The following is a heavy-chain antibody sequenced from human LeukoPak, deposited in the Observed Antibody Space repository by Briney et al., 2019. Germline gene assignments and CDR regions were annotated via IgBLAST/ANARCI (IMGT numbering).Heavy chain of an antibody. Sequence: GGSLRLSCAASGFTFSSYAMSWVRQAPGKGLEWVSAITSNGGYTYFADSVKGRFTISRDNSKNTLYLQMNSLRADDTAVYFCAKDGGSYKHESWGQGTLVTVSS. CDR1: GFTFSSYA. CDR3: AKDGGSYKHES. D-gene: IGHD1-26*01. CDR2: ITSNGGYT. V-gene: IGHV3-23*01. J-gene: IGHJ5*02.